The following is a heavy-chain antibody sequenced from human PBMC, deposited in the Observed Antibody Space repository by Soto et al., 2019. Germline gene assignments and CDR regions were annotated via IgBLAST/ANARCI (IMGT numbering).Heavy chain of an antibody. CDR3: AAERRPQSSWRGPFAY. CDR1: GASVSSGSHY. CDR2: IYFSGST. J-gene: IGHJ4*02. D-gene: IGHD6-13*01. V-gene: IGHV4-61*01. Sequence: PSETLSLTCNVSGASVSSGSHYWSWIRQPPGKGLEWIGHIYFSGSTKYNPSLKSRVTISVDMSKNQFSLRVISVTAADTAVYYCAAERRPQSSWRGPFAYWGQGTLVTVSS.